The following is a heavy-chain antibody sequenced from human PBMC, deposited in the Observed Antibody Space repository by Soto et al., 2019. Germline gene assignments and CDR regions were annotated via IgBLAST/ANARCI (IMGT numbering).Heavy chain of an antibody. Sequence: PSETLSLTCTVSGASISSGDYSWTWVRQTPGKGLDWIGYIHSSGTTYYNPSLQSRLAISLDTSKNRFSLRLTSVTAADSAVYYCVRWVGEPHFDYWGQGTLVTVSS. D-gene: IGHD3-16*01. CDR3: VRWVGEPHFDY. CDR1: GASISSGDYS. V-gene: IGHV4-30-4*01. CDR2: IHSSGTT. J-gene: IGHJ4*02.